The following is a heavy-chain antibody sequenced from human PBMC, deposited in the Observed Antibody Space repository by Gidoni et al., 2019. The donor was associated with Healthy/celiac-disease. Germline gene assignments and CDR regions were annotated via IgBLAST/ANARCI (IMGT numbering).Heavy chain of an antibody. CDR2: INPNSGGT. D-gene: IGHD6-13*01. Sequence: QVQLVQSGAEVKKPGASVTVSCKASGYTSTGYYMHWVRQASGQGLEWMGWINPNSGGTNYAQKFQGRVTMTRDTSISTAYMELSRLRSDDTAVYYCAREGRYSSSWFWFDPWGQGTLVTVSS. CDR1: GYTSTGYY. V-gene: IGHV1-2*02. CDR3: AREGRYSSSWFWFDP. J-gene: IGHJ5*02.